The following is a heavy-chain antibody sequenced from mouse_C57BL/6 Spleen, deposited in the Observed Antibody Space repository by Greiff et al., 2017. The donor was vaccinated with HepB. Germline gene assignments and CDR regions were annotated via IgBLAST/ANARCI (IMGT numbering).Heavy chain of an antibody. V-gene: IGHV1-59*01. CDR1: GYTFTSYW. J-gene: IGHJ2*01. CDR2: IDPSDSYT. CDR3: ARLYYGNSFDY. Sequence: QVQLQQPGAELVRPGTSVKLSCKASGYTFTSYWMHWVKQRPGQGLEWIGVIDPSDSYTNYNQKLKGKATLTVDTSSSTAYMQLSSLTSEDSAVYYCARLYYGNSFDYWGQGTTLTVSS. D-gene: IGHD2-1*01.